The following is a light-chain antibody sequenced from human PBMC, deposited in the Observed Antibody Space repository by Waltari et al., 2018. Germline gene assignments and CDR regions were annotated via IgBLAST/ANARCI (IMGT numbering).Light chain of an antibody. CDR1: NNDIGTYNL. J-gene: IGLJ2*01. V-gene: IGLV2-23*01. Sequence: QSPLSQPASVSASPGQSITVSCTGTNNDIGTYNLISLYQHYPGKAPKLFIYSATKRPSGISDSFSGSKSGNTASLTISRLQVEDEGDYYCLSYAGRTAVVFGGGTELTVL. CDR3: LSYAGRTAVV. CDR2: SAT.